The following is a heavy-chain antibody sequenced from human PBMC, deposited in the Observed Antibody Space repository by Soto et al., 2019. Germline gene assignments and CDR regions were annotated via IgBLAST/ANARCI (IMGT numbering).Heavy chain of an antibody. D-gene: IGHD2-15*01. CDR2: IIPIFGTA. V-gene: IGHV1-69*13. CDR1: GGTFSSYA. CDR3: ARGLVYCSGGSCYSFGPFDYYGMDV. Sequence: GASVKVSCKASGGTFSSYAISWVRQAPGQGLEWMGGIIPIFGTANYAQKFQGRVTITADESTSTAYMELSSLRSEDTAVYYCARGLVYCSGGSCYSFGPFDYYGMDVWGQGTTVTVSS. J-gene: IGHJ6*02.